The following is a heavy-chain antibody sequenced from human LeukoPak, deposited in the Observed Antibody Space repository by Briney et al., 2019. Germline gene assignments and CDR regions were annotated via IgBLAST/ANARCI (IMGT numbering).Heavy chain of an antibody. CDR2: IKQDGSEK. Sequence: GGSLRLSCAASGFTFSDYYMSWIRQAPGKGLEWVANIKQDGSEKYYVDSVKGRFTISRDNAKNSLYLQMNSLRAEDTAVYYCARAYSMVRGVKGGYWGQGTLVTVSS. CDR3: ARAYSMVRGVKGGY. CDR1: GFTFSDYY. J-gene: IGHJ4*02. D-gene: IGHD3-10*01. V-gene: IGHV3-7*01.